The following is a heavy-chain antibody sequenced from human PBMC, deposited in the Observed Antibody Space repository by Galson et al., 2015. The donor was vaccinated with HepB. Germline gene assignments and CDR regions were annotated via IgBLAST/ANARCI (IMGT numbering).Heavy chain of an antibody. CDR2: INAGNGIT. D-gene: IGHD6-13*01. CDR1: GYTFTSYA. V-gene: IGHV1-3*01. CDR3: ARDEWSIAAAVTFDY. J-gene: IGHJ4*02. Sequence: SVKVSCKASGYTFTSYAMHWVRQAPGQRLEWMGWINAGNGITKYSQKFQGRVTITRDTSASTAYMELSSLRSEDTAVYYCARDEWSIAAAVTFDYWGQGTLVTVSS.